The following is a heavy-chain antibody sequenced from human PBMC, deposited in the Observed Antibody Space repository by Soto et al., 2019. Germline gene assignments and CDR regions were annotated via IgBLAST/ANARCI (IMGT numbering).Heavy chain of an antibody. V-gene: IGHV1-46*01. CDR2: INPSGGST. Sequence: ASVKVSCKASGYTFTSYYMHWVRQAPGQGLEWMGIINPSGGSTSYAQKFQGRVTMTRDTSTSTVYMELSSLRSEDTAVYYCARDSLQTGYSYGCDYWGQGTLVTVSS. CDR3: ARDSLQTGYSYGCDY. J-gene: IGHJ4*02. CDR1: GYTFTSYY. D-gene: IGHD5-18*01.